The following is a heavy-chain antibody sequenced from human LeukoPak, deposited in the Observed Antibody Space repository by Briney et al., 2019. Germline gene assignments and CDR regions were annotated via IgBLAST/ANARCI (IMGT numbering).Heavy chain of an antibody. V-gene: IGHV3-33*01. CDR1: GFSFNNYG. Sequence: GRSLRLSCAASGFSFNNYGMHWVRQAPGKGLEWVAVIWYDGSNKYYADSVKGRFTISRDNSKNTLYLQMNSLRAEDTAVYYCARGVSGYSSTSDYWGQGSLVTVSS. CDR3: ARGVSGYSSTSDY. J-gene: IGHJ4*02. D-gene: IGHD6-13*01. CDR2: IWYDGSNK.